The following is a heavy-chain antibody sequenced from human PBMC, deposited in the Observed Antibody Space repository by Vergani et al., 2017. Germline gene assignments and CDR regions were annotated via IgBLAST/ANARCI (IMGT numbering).Heavy chain of an antibody. D-gene: IGHD6-19*01. V-gene: IGHV4-4*09. CDR3: SRHWGRDIAVAGRLAFDI. J-gene: IGHJ3*02. Sequence: QVQLQESGPGLVKPPGTLSLICTVSGGSISSYYWSWIRQPPGKGLEWIGYIYTSGSPHYNPSLKSRVTISVDTSKNQFSLKLSSVTAADTSVYYCSRHWGRDIAVAGRLAFDIWGQGTMVTVSS. CDR1: GGSISSYY. CDR2: IYTSGSP.